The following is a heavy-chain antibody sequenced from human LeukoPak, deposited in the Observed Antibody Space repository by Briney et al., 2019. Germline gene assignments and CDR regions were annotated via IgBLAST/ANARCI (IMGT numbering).Heavy chain of an antibody. J-gene: IGHJ4*02. CDR3: ARAEWATVATFDY. D-gene: IGHD4-11*01. CDR2: IYYSGST. V-gene: IGHV4-59*01. Sequence: PSETLSLTCTVSGGSISSYYWSWIRQPPGKGLEWIGYIYYSGSTNYNPSLKSRVTISVDTSKNQFSLKLSSVTAADTAVYYCARAEWATVATFDYWGQGTLVTVSS. CDR1: GGSISSYY.